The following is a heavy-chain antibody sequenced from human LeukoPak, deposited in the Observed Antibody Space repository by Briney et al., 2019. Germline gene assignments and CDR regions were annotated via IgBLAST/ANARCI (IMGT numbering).Heavy chain of an antibody. CDR2: INPNSGGT. CDR1: GGTFSSYA. J-gene: IGHJ4*02. D-gene: IGHD4-17*01. CDR3: ARGDYGDYGYFDY. V-gene: IGHV1-2*02. Sequence: ASVKVSCKASGGTFSSYAISWVRQAPGQGLEWMGWINPNSGGTNYAQKFQGRVTMTRDTSISTAYMELSRLRSDDTAVYYCARGDYGDYGYFDYWGQGTLVTVSS.